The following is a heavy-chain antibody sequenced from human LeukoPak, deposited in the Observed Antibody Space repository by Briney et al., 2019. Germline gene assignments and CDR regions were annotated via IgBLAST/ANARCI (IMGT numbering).Heavy chain of an antibody. CDR2: IYTSGTT. CDR1: GGSINSLY. V-gene: IGHV4-4*09. D-gene: IGHD2-2*01. J-gene: IGHJ4*02. CDR3: ARSPPAPKEFHK. Sequence: SGTLSLTCTVSGGSINSLYWSWIRQPPGKGLEWIGYIYTSGTTNSNPSLKSRVSISADTSKNEISLKLNSVTAADTAVYYCARSPPAPKEFHKWGQGTLV.